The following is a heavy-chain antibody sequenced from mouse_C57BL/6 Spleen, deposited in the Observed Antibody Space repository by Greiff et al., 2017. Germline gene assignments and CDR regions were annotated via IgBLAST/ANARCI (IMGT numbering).Heavy chain of an antibody. CDR3: ASTKLTGTPFDY. CDR2: IDPSDSYT. Sequence: QVHVKQPGAELVRPGTSVKLSCKASGYTFTSYWMHWVKQRPGQGLEWIGVIDPSDSYTNYNQKFKGKATLTVDTSSSTAYMQLSSLTSEDSAVYYCASTKLTGTPFDYWGQGTTLTVSS. V-gene: IGHV1-59*01. J-gene: IGHJ2*01. D-gene: IGHD4-1*01. CDR1: GYTFTSYW.